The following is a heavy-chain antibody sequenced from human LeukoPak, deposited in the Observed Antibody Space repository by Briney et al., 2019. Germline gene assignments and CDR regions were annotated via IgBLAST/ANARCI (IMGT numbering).Heavy chain of an antibody. CDR1: GFRFSTYA. Sequence: PGGSLRLSCAASGFRFSTYAVSWVRQAPGKGLEWVSTISGSGGSTYYAYSVKGRFTISRDNAKNSLYLQMNSLRAEDTAVYYCARVPDGDYQDYWGQGTLVTVSS. V-gene: IGHV3-23*01. CDR3: ARVPDGDYQDY. J-gene: IGHJ4*02. CDR2: ISGSGGST. D-gene: IGHD4-17*01.